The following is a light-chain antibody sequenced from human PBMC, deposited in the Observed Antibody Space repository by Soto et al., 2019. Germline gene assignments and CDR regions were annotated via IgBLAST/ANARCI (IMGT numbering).Light chain of an antibody. CDR2: DAY. Sequence: IRMTQSPSSLSASVGDRVTITCRASQSISSYLNWYQQKPGKAHKLLIYDAYNLETGVPSRFSGSGSGTDFTFTISSLQPEDIATYYCQQYDNPSITFGQGTRLEIK. CDR3: QQYDNPSIT. J-gene: IGKJ5*01. V-gene: IGKV1-33*01. CDR1: QSISSY.